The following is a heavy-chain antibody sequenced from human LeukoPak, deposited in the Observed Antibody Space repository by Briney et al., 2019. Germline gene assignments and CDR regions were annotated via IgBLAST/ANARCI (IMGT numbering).Heavy chain of an antibody. CDR3: AIIGYNWRLDY. Sequence: GGSLRLSCAASGFTFRSHSMNWVRQAPGKGLEWISYIHSGDSTTYYADSVKGRFTISRDNAKNSLYLQMNSLGAEDTAIYYCAIIGYNWRLDYWGQGILVTVSS. J-gene: IGHJ4*02. V-gene: IGHV3-48*04. CDR2: IHSGDSTT. CDR1: GFTFRSHS. D-gene: IGHD1-1*01.